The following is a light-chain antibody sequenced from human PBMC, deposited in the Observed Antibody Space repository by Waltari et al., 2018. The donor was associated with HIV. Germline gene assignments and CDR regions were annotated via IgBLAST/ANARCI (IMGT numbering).Light chain of an antibody. V-gene: IGLV1-44*01. CDR3: AAWDDSLNGAI. CDR2: NNS. CDR1: SSNIGSHT. J-gene: IGLJ2*01. Sequence: QSVLTQPPSASGTPGQRVTISCSGSSSNIGSHTVSWYQHLPGTAPKLLIYNNSPRPSGVPDRFSGSKSDTSASLAISGLQSEDEAGYFCAAWDDSLNGAIFGGGTKLTVL.